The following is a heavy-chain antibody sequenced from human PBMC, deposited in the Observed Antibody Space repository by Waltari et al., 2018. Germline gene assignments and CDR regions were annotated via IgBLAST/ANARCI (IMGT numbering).Heavy chain of an antibody. CDR2: INSDVSRT. V-gene: IGHV3-74*03. Sequence: EVELVESGGGLVQPGGSLRLSCAASGLTLSRYWMYWVRQVPGKGLVWVQRINSDVSRTTYADSVKGRFTISRDNAKNTLFLQMNSLRVEDTAIYYCAGGSKFYYMDLWGKGTTATISS. CDR1: GLTLSRYW. J-gene: IGHJ6*03. CDR3: AGGSKFYYMDL.